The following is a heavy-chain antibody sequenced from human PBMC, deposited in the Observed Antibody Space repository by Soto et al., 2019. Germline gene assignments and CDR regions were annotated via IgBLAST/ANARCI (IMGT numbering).Heavy chain of an antibody. Sequence: GGSLRLSCAASGFTFSDYYMSWIRQAPGKGLEWVSYISSSGNTISYADSVKGRLTISRDNAKNSLYLQMNSLRAADTAVYYCARRTAGRNFDYWGQGTLVTVSS. CDR3: ARRTAGRNFDY. V-gene: IGHV3-11*01. CDR2: ISSSGNTI. CDR1: GFTFSDYY. J-gene: IGHJ4*02. D-gene: IGHD6-6*01.